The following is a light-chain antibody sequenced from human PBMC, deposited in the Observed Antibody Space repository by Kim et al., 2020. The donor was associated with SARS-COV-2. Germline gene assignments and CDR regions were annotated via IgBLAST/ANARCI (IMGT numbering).Light chain of an antibody. V-gene: IGLV3-19*01. CDR2: GKN. CDR3: NSRDSSGNHWV. CDR1: SPRRYY. Sequence: SSELTQDPAVSVALGQTVRITCQGDSPRRYYASWYQQKPGQAPVLVIYGKNNRPSGIPDRFSGSSSGNTASLTITGAQAEDEADYYCNSRDSSGNHWVFG. J-gene: IGLJ3*02.